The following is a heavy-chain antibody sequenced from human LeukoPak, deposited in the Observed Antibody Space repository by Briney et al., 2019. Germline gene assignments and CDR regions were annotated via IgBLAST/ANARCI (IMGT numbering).Heavy chain of an antibody. CDR1: GFTFSNAW. V-gene: IGHV3-15*01. CDR3: TTPPAGYCSSTSCPDYYGIDV. J-gene: IGHJ6*04. D-gene: IGHD2-2*01. CDR2: IKSKTDGGTT. Sequence: GGSLRLSCAASGFTFSNAWMSWVRQAPGKGLEWVGRIKSKTDGGTTDYAAPVKGRFTISRDDSKNTLYLQMNSLKTEDTAVYYCTTPPAGYCSSTSCPDYYGIDVWGKGTTVTVSS.